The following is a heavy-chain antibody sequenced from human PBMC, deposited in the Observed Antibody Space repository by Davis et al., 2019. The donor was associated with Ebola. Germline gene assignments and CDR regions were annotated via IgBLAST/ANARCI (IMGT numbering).Heavy chain of an antibody. CDR1: GYSFTSYW. CDR2: IYPGDSDT. V-gene: IGHV5-51*01. Sequence: GESLKISCKGSGYSFTSYWIAWVRQVPGKGLEWMGSIYPGDSDTRYSPSFQGQVTISADKSISTAYLQWSSLKASDTAMYYCARHGSFYYYYYGMDVWGKGTTVTVSS. CDR3: ARHGSFYYYYYGMDV. J-gene: IGHJ6*04.